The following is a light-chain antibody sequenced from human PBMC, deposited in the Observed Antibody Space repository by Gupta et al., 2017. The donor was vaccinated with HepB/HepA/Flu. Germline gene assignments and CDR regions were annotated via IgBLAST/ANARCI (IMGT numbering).Light chain of an antibody. CDR3: QSSDSSLSGVI. V-gene: IGLV1-40*01. J-gene: IGLJ2*01. CDR1: SSNIGADYD. CDR2: GNN. Sequence: HSVLPLPPSASGAPGQTVTISCTGSSSNIGADYDVPCYQHLPGTAPKRLIYGNNKRPSGVPDRFSGSKSGTSASLAITGLQAEDEADYYCQSSDSSLSGVIFGGGKKMTVL.